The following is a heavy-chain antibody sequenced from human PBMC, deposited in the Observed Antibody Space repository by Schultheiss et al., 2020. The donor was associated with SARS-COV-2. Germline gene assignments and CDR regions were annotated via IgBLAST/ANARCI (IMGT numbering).Heavy chain of an antibody. J-gene: IGHJ4*02. D-gene: IGHD1-26*01. CDR1: GFTFSSYW. V-gene: IGHV3-74*01. CDR2: INSDGSST. Sequence: GESLKISCAASGFTFSSYWMHWVRQAPGKGLVWVSRINSDGSSTSYADSVKGRFTISRDNAKNTLYLQMNSLRAVDTAVYYCARDPLGANDYFDYWGQGTLVTVSS. CDR3: ARDPLGANDYFDY.